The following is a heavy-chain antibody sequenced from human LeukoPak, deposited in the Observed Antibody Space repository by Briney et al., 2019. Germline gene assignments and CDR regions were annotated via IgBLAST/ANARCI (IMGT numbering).Heavy chain of an antibody. V-gene: IGHV3-74*01. CDR3: AKGEKTRPFGGVIDY. CDR1: GFTFSSYW. CDR2: IASDGSST. Sequence: SGGSLRLSCAASGFTFSSYWMNWVRQAPGKGLVWVSRIASDGSSTTYADSVKGRFSISRDNAKNTLYLQMNSLRAEDTAVYYCAKGEKTRPFGGVIDYWGQGTLVTVSS. J-gene: IGHJ4*02. D-gene: IGHD3-16*02.